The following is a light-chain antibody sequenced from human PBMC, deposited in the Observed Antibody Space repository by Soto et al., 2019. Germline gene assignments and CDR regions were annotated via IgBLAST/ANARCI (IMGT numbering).Light chain of an antibody. V-gene: IGLV4-69*01. J-gene: IGLJ2*01. Sequence: QPVLTQSPSASASLGASVKLTCTLRSGHSNYAITWHQQQPERGPRYLMKVYNDGSHSRGAGIPDRFSGSSSGAERSLNITSLQPEDEADYYCQTWGPGLVVFGGGTHLTVL. CDR3: QTWGPGLVV. CDR2: VYNDGSH. CDR1: SGHSNYA.